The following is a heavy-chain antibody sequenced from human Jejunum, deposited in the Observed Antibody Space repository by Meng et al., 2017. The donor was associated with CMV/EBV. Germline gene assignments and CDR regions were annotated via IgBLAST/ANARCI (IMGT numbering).Heavy chain of an antibody. Sequence: SSSSYYWGCIRQPPGKGLEWIGSIYYSGSTYYNPSLKSRVTISVDTSKNQFSLKLSSVTAADTAVYYCARHGSSSSSLVWSYYFDYWGQGTLVTVSS. CDR2: IYYSGST. J-gene: IGHJ4*02. V-gene: IGHV4-39*01. D-gene: IGHD6-13*01. CDR3: ARHGSSSSSLVWSYYFDY. CDR1: SSSSYY.